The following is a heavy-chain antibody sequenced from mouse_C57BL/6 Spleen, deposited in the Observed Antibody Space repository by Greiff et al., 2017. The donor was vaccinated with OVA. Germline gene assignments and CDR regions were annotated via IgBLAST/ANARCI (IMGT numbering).Heavy chain of an antibody. CDR1: GYTFTDYY. CDR3: AREGMDY. J-gene: IGHJ4*01. V-gene: IGHV1-26*01. Sequence: EVKLQQSGPELVKPGASVKISCKASGYTFTDYYMNWVKQSHGKSLEWIGDINPNNGGTSYNQKFKGKATLTVDKSSSTAYMELRSLTSEDSAVYYCAREGMDYWGQGTSVTVSS. CDR2: INPNNGGT.